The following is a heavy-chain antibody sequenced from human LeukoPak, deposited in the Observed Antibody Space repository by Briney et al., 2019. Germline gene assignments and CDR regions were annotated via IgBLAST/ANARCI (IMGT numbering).Heavy chain of an antibody. J-gene: IGHJ4*02. CDR2: IDNFGNT. V-gene: IGHV3-53*01. Sequence: GGSLRLSCAASGFSVNNNYMNWVRQSPGQGLELVSTIDNFGNTDYADSVKVRFSISRDSSKNTAYLQMNSLRAEDTAMYFCAGGTYYGSGSRPGYLDYWGLGTLVTVSS. D-gene: IGHD3-10*01. CDR1: GFSVNNNY. CDR3: AGGTYYGSGSRPGYLDY.